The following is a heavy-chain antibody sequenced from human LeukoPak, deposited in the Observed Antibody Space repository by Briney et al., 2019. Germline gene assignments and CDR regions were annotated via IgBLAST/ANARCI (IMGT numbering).Heavy chain of an antibody. CDR1: GGSFSDYQ. CDR3: ARSSYYYGADAYDI. V-gene: IGHV4-59*01. Sequence: PSETLSLACAVFGGSFSDYQWSWIGQPPGKGLEWIGYIYYSGSTNYSPSLKSRVPISVDTSKKQFSLKLSSVTAPDTAVYYCARSSYYYGADAYDIWGQGTMVTVSS. CDR2: IYYSGST. D-gene: IGHD3-10*01. J-gene: IGHJ3*02.